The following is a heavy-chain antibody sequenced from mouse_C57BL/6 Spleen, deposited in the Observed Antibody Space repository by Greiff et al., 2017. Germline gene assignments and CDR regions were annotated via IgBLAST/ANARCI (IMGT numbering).Heavy chain of an antibody. CDR2: IWTGGGT. D-gene: IGHD3-3*01. V-gene: IGHV2-9-1*01. CDR1: GFSLTSYA. J-gene: IGHJ4*01. Sequence: QVQLQESGPGLVAPSQSLSITCTVSGFSLTSYAISWVRQPPGKGLEWLGVIWTGGGTNYNSALKSRLSISKDNSKSQVFLKMNSLQTDDPARYYCARDPPLRAYAMDYWGQGTSVTVSS. CDR3: ARDPPLRAYAMDY.